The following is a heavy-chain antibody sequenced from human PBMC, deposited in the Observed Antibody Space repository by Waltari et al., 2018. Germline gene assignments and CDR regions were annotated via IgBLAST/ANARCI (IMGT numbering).Heavy chain of an antibody. CDR2: MNAAGSST. J-gene: IGHJ4*02. CDR3: ATYRGYGSEKDFDY. D-gene: IGHD5-18*01. Sequence: EVQLVESGGGLVQPGGSLRLSCVAAGFTFSSYWMPWVRQAPGKGLGWVSRMNAAGSSTSYADSVRGRFTISRDNAKNTLYLQMNSLGAEDSAVYYCATYRGYGSEKDFDYWGQGTLVTVSS. CDR1: GFTFSSYW. V-gene: IGHV3-74*01.